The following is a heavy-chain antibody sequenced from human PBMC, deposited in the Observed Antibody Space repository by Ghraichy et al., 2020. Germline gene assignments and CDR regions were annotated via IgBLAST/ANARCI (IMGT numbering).Heavy chain of an antibody. CDR1: GFTFSSYW. CDR3: ARDGKSGASGSYPFFDS. V-gene: IGHV3-7*03. Sequence: GGSLRLSCVASGFTFSSYWMSWVRQAPGKGLEWVANIKEDGSDKYYVDSVRGRFTISRDNDKSSLYLQLNSLRAEDTAVYYCARDGKSGASGSYPFFDSWGQGTLVTVSS. J-gene: IGHJ4*02. D-gene: IGHD3-10*01. CDR2: IKEDGSDK.